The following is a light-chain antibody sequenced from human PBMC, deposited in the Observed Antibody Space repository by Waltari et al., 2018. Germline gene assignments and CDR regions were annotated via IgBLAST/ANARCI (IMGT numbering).Light chain of an antibody. J-gene: IGLJ2*01. V-gene: IGLV1-47*02. CDR3: AAWDDSLSAMV. Sequence: QSVLTQPPSASGTPGQRVTISCSGSSSNIGSNSVYWYQQLPGTAPKLLIYTNKQRPSGVPDRFSDSKSGTSASLVISGLRSEDEADYYCAAWDDSLSAMVFGGGTKLTVL. CDR2: TNK. CDR1: SSNIGSNS.